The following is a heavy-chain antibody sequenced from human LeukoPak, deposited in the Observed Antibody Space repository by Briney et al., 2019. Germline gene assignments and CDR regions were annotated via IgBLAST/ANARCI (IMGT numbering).Heavy chain of an antibody. D-gene: IGHD5-12*01. J-gene: IGHJ4*02. CDR3: ARDGGVSGYDLLDY. CDR1: GFTFSSVW. V-gene: IGHV3-7*01. CDR2: INQDGSEK. Sequence: GGSLRLSCAASGFTFSSVWMTWVRQAPGKGLEWVANINQDGSEKYYVDSVKGRFTISRDNAKNSLYLQMNSLRAEDTAVYYCARDGGVSGYDLLDYWGQGTLVTVSS.